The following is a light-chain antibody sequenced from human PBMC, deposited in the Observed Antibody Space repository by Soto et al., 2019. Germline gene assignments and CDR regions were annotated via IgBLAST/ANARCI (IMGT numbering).Light chain of an antibody. CDR1: SSDVGGYSY. CDR2: DVS. CDR3: ASYTTSSTYV. Sequence: QSALTQPASVSGSPGQSIAISCTGTSSDVGGYSYVSWYQQQPGKAPKLVISDVSNRPSGVSDRFSGSKSGNTASLTISGLQTEDEAGYYCASYTTSSTYVFGNGTKVTVL. V-gene: IGLV2-14*01. J-gene: IGLJ1*01.